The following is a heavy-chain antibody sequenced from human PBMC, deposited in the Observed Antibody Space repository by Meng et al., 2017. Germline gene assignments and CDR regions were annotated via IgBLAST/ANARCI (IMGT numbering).Heavy chain of an antibody. CDR2: ISYSGAT. V-gene: IGHV4-30-4*01. J-gene: IGHJ5*02. CDR1: GASISSAVF. D-gene: IGHD2-2*02. CDR3: ARVVGDCASCYKGWFDP. Sequence: QVQLQESGPRLVRPSQTLSLTCTVSGASISSAVFWIWIRQPPGKDLEWIGYISYSGATHYNPSLKSRLTISADTAKNQISLSLSSVTAADTAVYYCARVVGDCASCYKGWFDPWGQGTLVTVSS.